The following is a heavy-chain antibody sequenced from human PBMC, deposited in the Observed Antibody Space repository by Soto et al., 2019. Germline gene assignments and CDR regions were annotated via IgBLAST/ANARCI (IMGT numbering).Heavy chain of an antibody. J-gene: IGHJ6*02. CDR3: ARDWAVAGIHYYYYGMDV. CDR1: GGTFSSYA. CDR2: IIPIFGTA. D-gene: IGHD6-19*01. Sequence: ASVKVSCKASGGTFSSYAISWVRQAPGQGLEWMGGIIPIFGTANYAQKFQGRVTITADESTSTAYMELSSLRSEDTAVYYCARDWAVAGIHYYYYGMDVWGQGTTVTVSS. V-gene: IGHV1-69*13.